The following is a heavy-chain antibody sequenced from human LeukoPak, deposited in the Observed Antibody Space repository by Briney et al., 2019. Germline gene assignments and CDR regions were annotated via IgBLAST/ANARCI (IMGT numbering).Heavy chain of an antibody. CDR3: ARRSNWGPSNWFDP. Sequence: SETLSLTCSVSGGSISNYYWNWIRQSQGKELEWIGHIYYGRTHNYNPSLKSRVTISMDTSKNQFSLRLTSVTAADTAVYYCARRSNWGPSNWFDPWGQGTLVTVSS. J-gene: IGHJ5*02. V-gene: IGHV4-59*01. D-gene: IGHD7-27*01. CDR2: IYYGRTH. CDR1: GGSISNYY.